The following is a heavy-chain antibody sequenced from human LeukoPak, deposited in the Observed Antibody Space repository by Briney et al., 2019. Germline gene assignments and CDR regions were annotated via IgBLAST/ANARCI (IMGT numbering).Heavy chain of an antibody. CDR2: ILFDETNK. CDR3: AKPRIPSAYYYGMDV. Sequence: GGSLRLSCAASGFAFSSYAMHWVRQAPGKGLEWVAVILFDETNKYYADSVKGRFTISRDNSKNTLYLQMNSLRAEDTAVYYCAKPRIPSAYYYGMDVWGQGTTVTVSS. CDR1: GFAFSSYA. V-gene: IGHV3-30*18. D-gene: IGHD2-21*01. J-gene: IGHJ6*02.